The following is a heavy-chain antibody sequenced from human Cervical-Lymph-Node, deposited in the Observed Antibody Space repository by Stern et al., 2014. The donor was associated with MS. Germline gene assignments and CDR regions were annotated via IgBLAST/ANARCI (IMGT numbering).Heavy chain of an antibody. D-gene: IGHD6-6*01. CDR1: GGSIGRYY. CDR3: TRDGRSSLSEYFQT. V-gene: IGHV4-59*01. J-gene: IGHJ1*01. Sequence: QLQLQESGPGLVKPSETLSLTCTVSGGSIGRYYWSWVRQPPVKSLEWIGYIYHNGNTNYNPYLKSRVSMSVDTSKNQFSLNLTSVTAADTAVYYCTRDGRSSLSEYFQTWGQGSLVTVSS. CDR2: IYHNGNT.